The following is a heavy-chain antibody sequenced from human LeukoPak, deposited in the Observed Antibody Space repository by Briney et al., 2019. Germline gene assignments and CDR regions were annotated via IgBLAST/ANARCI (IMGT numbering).Heavy chain of an antibody. CDR2: IYYSGST. CDR1: GGSISSGSYY. D-gene: IGHD6-13*01. CDR3: ARSPGSPYSSSWSEPQGSYWYFDL. V-gene: IGHV4-61*01. Sequence: SSETLSLTCTVSGGSISSGSYYWSWIRQPPGKGLEWIGYIYYSGSTNYNPSLKSRVTISVDTSKSQFSLKLSSVTAADTAVYYCARSPGSPYSSSWSEPQGSYWYFDLWGRGTLVTVSS. J-gene: IGHJ2*01.